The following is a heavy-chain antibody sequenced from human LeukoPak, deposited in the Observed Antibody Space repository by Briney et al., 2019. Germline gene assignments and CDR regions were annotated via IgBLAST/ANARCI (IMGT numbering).Heavy chain of an antibody. D-gene: IGHD2-2*01. Sequence: PGGSLRLSCAASGFTFDDYGMSWFRQAPGKGLEWVSGINWNGGSTGYADSVKGRFTISRDNAKNSLYLQMNSLRAEDTALYYCARWYCSSTSCYFFDYWGQGTLVTVSS. CDR3: ARWYCSSTSCYFFDY. V-gene: IGHV3-20*04. CDR2: INWNGGST. CDR1: GFTFDDYG. J-gene: IGHJ4*02.